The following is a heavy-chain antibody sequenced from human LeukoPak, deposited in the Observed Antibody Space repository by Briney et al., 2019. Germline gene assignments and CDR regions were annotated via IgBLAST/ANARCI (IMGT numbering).Heavy chain of an antibody. J-gene: IGHJ4*02. CDR2: IYFSGST. CDR3: ARSYDTNFDY. Sequence: KPLETLSLTCTVSGGSIRSYYWSWIREPPEKGLEWIGYIYFSGSTSYNPSLKSRVTISVDRSKNQFSLKLSSVAAADTAVYYCARSYDTNFDYWGQGTLVTVSS. D-gene: IGHD3-3*01. V-gene: IGHV4-59*01. CDR1: GGSIRSYY.